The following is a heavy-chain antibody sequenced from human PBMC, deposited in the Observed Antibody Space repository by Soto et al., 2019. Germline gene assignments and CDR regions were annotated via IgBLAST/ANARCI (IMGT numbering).Heavy chain of an antibody. J-gene: IGHJ3*02. Sequence: PSETLSLTCTVSGRSISSGDYYWSWICQPPGKGLEWIGYIYYSGSTYYNPSLKSRVTISVDTSKNQFSLKLSSVTAADTAVYYCARFLSYYYDSSGYYLRAFDIWGQGTMVTVSS. CDR3: ARFLSYYYDSSGYYLRAFDI. D-gene: IGHD3-22*01. CDR1: GRSISSGDYY. V-gene: IGHV4-30-4*01. CDR2: IYYSGST.